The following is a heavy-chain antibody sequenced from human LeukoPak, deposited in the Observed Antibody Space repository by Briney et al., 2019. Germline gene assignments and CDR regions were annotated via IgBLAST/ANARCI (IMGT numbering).Heavy chain of an antibody. J-gene: IGHJ4*02. CDR2: IIPIFGTA. V-gene: IGHV1-69*13. CDR1: GGTFSSYA. Sequence: SVKVSCKASGGTFSSYAISWVRQAPGQGLEWMGGIIPIFGTANYAQKFQGGVTITADESTSTAYMELSSLRSEDTAVYYCARDTSGYDYGSFDYWGQGTLVTVSS. D-gene: IGHD5-12*01. CDR3: ARDTSGYDYGSFDY.